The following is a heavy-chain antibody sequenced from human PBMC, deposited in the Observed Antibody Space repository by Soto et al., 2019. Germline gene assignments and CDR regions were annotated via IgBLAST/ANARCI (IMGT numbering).Heavy chain of an antibody. CDR2: IIPILGIA. J-gene: IGHJ4*02. CDR3: ARETTVTLDY. D-gene: IGHD4-17*01. V-gene: IGHV1-69*08. Sequence: QVQLVQSGAEVKKPGSSVKVSCKASGGTFSSYTISWVRQAPGQGLEWMGRIIPILGIANYEPKFQGRVTITADKSTSTAYMELSSLRSEDTAVYYCARETTVTLDYWGQGTLVTVSS. CDR1: GGTFSSYT.